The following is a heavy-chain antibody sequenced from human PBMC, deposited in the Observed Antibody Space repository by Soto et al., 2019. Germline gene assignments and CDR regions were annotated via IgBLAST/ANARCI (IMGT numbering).Heavy chain of an antibody. CDR1: GFIFSTNA. CDR3: ARRLGVFDY. CDR2: ISGSGHST. D-gene: IGHD1-26*01. Sequence: EVHLLDSGGGLVQPGGSLRLSCAASGFIFSTNAMSWVRQAPGKGLEWASAISGSGHSTYYADSVKGRFTISRDNSKNTLSLQMNSLRAEDTAVYYCARRLGVFDYWGQGTLVTVSS. V-gene: IGHV3-23*01. J-gene: IGHJ4*02.